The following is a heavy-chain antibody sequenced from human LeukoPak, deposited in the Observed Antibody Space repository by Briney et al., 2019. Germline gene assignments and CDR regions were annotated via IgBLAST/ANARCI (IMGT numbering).Heavy chain of an antibody. D-gene: IGHD3-10*01. CDR1: GFTFSNYW. V-gene: IGHV3-7*01. CDR2: IDKNGREK. CDR3: ATYTQNFGAPGTDY. Sequence: GGSLRLSCTVSGFTFSNYWMRWVRQASGKGLEWVASIDKNGREKRYVDSVEGRFTISRDNAKNSVYLQMTSLGAEDTAVYYCATYTQNFGAPGTDYWGQGTLVTVSS. J-gene: IGHJ4*02.